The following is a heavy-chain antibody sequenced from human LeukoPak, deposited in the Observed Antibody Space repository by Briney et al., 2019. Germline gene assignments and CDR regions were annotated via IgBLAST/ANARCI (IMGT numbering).Heavy chain of an antibody. CDR1: GFTFSSYA. D-gene: IGHD3-3*01. CDR3: AKTRFCPDY. J-gene: IGHJ4*02. V-gene: IGHV3-23*01. CDR2: ISDSTGST. Sequence: PGGSLRLSCVASGFTFSSYAMSWVRQAPGKGLEWASSISDSTGSTYYADSVKGRFTIPRDNSKNTVYRRMNSLRAADTAVYYCAKTRFCPDYWGQGSLVTVSS.